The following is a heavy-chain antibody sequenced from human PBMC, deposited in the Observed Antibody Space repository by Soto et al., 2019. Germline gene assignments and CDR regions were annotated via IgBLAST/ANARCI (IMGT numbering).Heavy chain of an antibody. D-gene: IGHD1-1*01. J-gene: IGHJ4*02. Sequence: QVQLVESGGGVVQPGRSLRLSCAASGFTFSDYGMHWVRQAPGKGLVWVAVIWYDGSNKYYVDSVKGRFTISRDNSKNTLFLQMTSLKAEDTAVYYCVRQSLENIRLRYFDCWGQGTLVTVSS. CDR2: IWYDGSNK. V-gene: IGHV3-33*01. CDR3: VRQSLENIRLRYFDC. CDR1: GFTFSDYG.